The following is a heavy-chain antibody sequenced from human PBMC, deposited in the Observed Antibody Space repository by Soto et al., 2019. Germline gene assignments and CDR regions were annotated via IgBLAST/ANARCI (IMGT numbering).Heavy chain of an antibody. CDR3: AKDSDCSGGSCYSESNY. V-gene: IGHV3-23*01. CDR1: GFTFSSYA. J-gene: IGHJ4*02. Sequence: EVQLLESGGGLVQPGGSLRLSCAASGFTFSSYAMSWVRQAPGKGLEWVSAISGSGGSTYYADSVKGRFTSSRDNSKNTLYLQMNSLRAEDTAVYYCAKDSDCSGGSCYSESNYWGQGTLLTVSS. D-gene: IGHD2-15*01. CDR2: ISGSGGST.